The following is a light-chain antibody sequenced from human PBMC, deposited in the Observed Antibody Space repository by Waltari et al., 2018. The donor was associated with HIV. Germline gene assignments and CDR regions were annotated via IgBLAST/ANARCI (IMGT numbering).Light chain of an antibody. Sequence: EKVMTQSPATLSVSPGESVTFSCRVSESVWWKIAWYQQKPGQAPRLLIYAASTRASGVPDRFSARGSGTEFSLSISNFQPEDFATYYCQHYDGWPYSFGQGTRLELK. CDR1: ESVWWK. CDR2: AAS. J-gene: IGKJ2*03. CDR3: QHYDGWPYS. V-gene: IGKV3-15*01.